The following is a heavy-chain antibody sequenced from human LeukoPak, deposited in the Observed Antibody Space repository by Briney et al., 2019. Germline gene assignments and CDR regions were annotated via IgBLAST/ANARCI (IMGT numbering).Heavy chain of an antibody. CDR3: ARGSASSGWYYFDY. Sequence: GGSLRLSCAASGFTFSSYSMNWVRQAPGKGLEWVSYISSSSSTIYYADSVKGRFTISRDNAKNSLYLQMNSLRDEDTAVYYCARGSASSGWYYFDYWGQGTLVTVSS. D-gene: IGHD6-19*01. J-gene: IGHJ4*02. CDR2: ISSSSSTI. CDR1: GFTFSSYS. V-gene: IGHV3-48*02.